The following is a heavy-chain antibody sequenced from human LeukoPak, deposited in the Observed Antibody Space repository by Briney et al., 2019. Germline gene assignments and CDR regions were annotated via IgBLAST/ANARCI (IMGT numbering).Heavy chain of an antibody. CDR2: IYHSGST. D-gene: IGHD4-17*01. CDR1: GGSISSGGYS. Sequence: PSQTLSLTCAVSGGSISSGGYSWSSIRQPPGKGLEWIGYIYHSGSTYYNPSLKSRVTISVDRSKNQFTLKLSSVTAADTAVYYCARGQGRRDGDSFDYWGQGTLVTVSS. J-gene: IGHJ4*02. CDR3: ARGQGRRDGDSFDY. V-gene: IGHV4-30-2*01.